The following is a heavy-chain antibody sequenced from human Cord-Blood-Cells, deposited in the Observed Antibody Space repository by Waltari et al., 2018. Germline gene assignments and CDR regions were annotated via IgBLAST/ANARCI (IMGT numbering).Heavy chain of an antibody. Sequence: EVHLVESGGGLVQPGGSLRPASAASGFTVSSNYLSWVRQAPGKGLEWVSVIYSGGRTYYADSVKGRFTISRDNSKNTLYLQMNSLRAEDTAVYYCARGAARRYFDLWGRGTLVTVSS. D-gene: IGHD6-6*01. CDR1: GFTVSSNY. V-gene: IGHV3-66*01. CDR3: ARGAARRYFDL. J-gene: IGHJ2*01. CDR2: IYSGGRT.